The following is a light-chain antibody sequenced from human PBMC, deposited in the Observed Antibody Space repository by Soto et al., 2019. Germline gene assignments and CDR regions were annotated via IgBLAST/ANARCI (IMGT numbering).Light chain of an antibody. CDR2: GAF. J-gene: IGKJ4*01. CDR1: QSVTYN. CDR3: QQFKNWPPLT. Sequence: EIVMTQSPATQSVSPGETATLSCRASQSVTYNLAWYQQKPGQGPRLLIYGAFTRATEIPARFSGSGSGTEFTLTISSLQSEDFAVYYCQQFKNWPPLTFGGGTKVEIK. V-gene: IGKV3-15*01.